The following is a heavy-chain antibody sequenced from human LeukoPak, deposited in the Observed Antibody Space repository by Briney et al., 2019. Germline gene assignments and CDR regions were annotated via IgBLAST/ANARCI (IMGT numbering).Heavy chain of an antibody. CDR3: ARVRYGAAAGYYYFDY. Sequence: SVKVSCKASGGTFSSYAISWARQAPGQGLEWMGGIIPIFGTANYAQKFQGRVTITADESTSTAYMELSSLRSEDTAVYYCARVRYGAAAGYYYFDYWGQGTLVTVSS. CDR1: GGTFSSYA. D-gene: IGHD6-13*01. V-gene: IGHV1-69*13. CDR2: IIPIFGTA. J-gene: IGHJ4*02.